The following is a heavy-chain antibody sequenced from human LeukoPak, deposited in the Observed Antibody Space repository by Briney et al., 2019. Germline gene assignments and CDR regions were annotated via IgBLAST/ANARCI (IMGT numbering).Heavy chain of an antibody. CDR2: IYHSGST. CDR1: GYSISSGYY. CDR3: ARFSCSSTSCYRFDY. Sequence: SETLSLTCAVSGYSISSGYYWGWIRQPPGKGLEWIGSIYHSGSTYYNPSLKSRVTISVDTSKNQFSLKLSSVTAADTAVYYCARFSCSSTSCYRFDYWGQGTLVTVPS. D-gene: IGHD2-2*01. V-gene: IGHV4-38-2*01. J-gene: IGHJ4*02.